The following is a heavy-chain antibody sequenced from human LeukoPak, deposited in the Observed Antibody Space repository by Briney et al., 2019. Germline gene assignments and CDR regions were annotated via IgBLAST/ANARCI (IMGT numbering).Heavy chain of an antibody. CDR3: ARVRARVFDY. CDR2: ISYDGSNK. Sequence: PGGSLRLSCAASGFTFSSYAMHWVRQAPGKGLEWVAVISYDGSNKYYADSVKGRFTISRDNAKNSLYLQMNSLRAEDTAVYYCARVRARVFDYWGQGTLVTVSS. V-gene: IGHV3-30-3*01. J-gene: IGHJ4*02. CDR1: GFTFSSYA.